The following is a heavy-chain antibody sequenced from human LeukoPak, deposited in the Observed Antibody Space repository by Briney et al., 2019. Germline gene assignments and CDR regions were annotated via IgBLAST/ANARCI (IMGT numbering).Heavy chain of an antibody. V-gene: IGHV4-34*01. CDR2: INHSGST. Sequence: PSETLSLTCAVDGGSFSGYYWSWIRQPPGKGLEWIGEINHSGSTNYNPSLKSRVTISVDTSKHQFSLKLSSVTAADTAVYYCARAPETGHFDYWGQGTLVTVSS. J-gene: IGHJ4*02. D-gene: IGHD3-9*01. CDR3: ARAPETGHFDY. CDR1: GGSFSGYY.